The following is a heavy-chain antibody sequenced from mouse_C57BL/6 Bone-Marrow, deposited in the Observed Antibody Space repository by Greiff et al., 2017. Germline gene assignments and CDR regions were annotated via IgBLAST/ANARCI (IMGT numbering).Heavy chain of an antibody. CDR3: ARDYGNP. V-gene: IGHV1-50*01. J-gene: IGHJ3*01. CDR1: GYTFTSYW. Sequence: QVQLQQPGAELVKPGASVKLSCKASGYTFTSYWMQWVKQRPGQGLEWIGEIDPSDSYTNYNQKFKGKATLTVDTSSSTAYMQLSSLTSEDSAVYYCARDYGNPWGQGTLVTVSA. CDR2: IDPSDSYT. D-gene: IGHD2-1*01.